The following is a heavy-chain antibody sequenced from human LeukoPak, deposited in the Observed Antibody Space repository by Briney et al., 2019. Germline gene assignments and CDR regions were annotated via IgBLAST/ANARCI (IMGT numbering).Heavy chain of an antibody. D-gene: IGHD6-19*01. CDR2: ISVSGGST. V-gene: IGHV3-23*01. CDR1: GFTFSSYA. Sequence: GGSLRLSCAASGFTFSSYAMSWVRQAPGKGLEWVSAISVSGGSTYYADSVKGRFTISRDNSKNTLYLQMNSLRAEDTAVYYCAKAQGGDSSGWIPKKYNWFDPWGQGTLVTVSS. CDR3: AKAQGGDSSGWIPKKYNWFDP. J-gene: IGHJ5*02.